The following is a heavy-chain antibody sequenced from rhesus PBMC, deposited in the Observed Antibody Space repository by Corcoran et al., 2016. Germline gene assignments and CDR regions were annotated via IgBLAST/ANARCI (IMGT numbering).Heavy chain of an antibody. CDR1: GGSIRGYH. CDR3: AILPWVTIMFGGFDV. Sequence: QVPLQESGPGLVKPSETLSLTCAVSGGSIRGYHWSWIRPPPGQGRGWIGRIYGCGGSTNYNPSLKSRVTISTDTSKKQFSLKLRSVTAADTAVYYCAILPWVTIMFGGFDVWGPGVLVTVSS. CDR2: IYGCGGST. J-gene: IGHJ5-1*01. V-gene: IGHV4-160*01. D-gene: IGHD3-34*01.